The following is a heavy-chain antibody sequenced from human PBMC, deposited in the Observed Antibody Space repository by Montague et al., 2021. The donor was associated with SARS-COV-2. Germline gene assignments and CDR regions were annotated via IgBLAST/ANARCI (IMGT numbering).Heavy chain of an antibody. V-gene: IGHV4-4*07. CDR2: LYTSGST. D-gene: IGHD6-19*01. Sequence: SETLSLTCTVSVGSISNYYWTWIRQPAGKGLEWIGRLYTSGSTTYNPSLKSRVTMSVDTSKNQFSLTVTSVTAADTAIYYCAREAGYSSGWRYYYGMDGWGQGTTVTVS. J-gene: IGHJ6*02. CDR1: VGSISNYY. CDR3: AREAGYSSGWRYYYGMDG.